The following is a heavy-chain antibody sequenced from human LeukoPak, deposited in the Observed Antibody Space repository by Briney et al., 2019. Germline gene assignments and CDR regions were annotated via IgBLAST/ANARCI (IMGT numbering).Heavy chain of an antibody. CDR3: ARGGEMATISNFDY. CDR2: IWYDGSNK. D-gene: IGHD5-24*01. Sequence: PGRSLRLSCAASGFTFSSYGMHWVRQAPGKGLEWVAVIWYDGSNKYYADSVKGRFTISRDNSKNTLYLQMNSLRAEDTAVYYCARGGEMATISNFDYWGQGTLVTVSS. CDR1: GFTFSSYG. J-gene: IGHJ4*02. V-gene: IGHV3-33*01.